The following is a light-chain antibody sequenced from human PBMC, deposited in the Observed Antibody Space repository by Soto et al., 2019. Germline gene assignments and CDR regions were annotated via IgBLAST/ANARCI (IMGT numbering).Light chain of an antibody. CDR2: DVT. CDR1: SSDVGDFNY. CDR3: SSYSSSTTHVV. V-gene: IGLV2-14*03. Sequence: QSVLTQPASVSGSPGRSVTISCTGTSSDVGDFNYVSWYQHLPGRAPKLIIYDVTNRPSGISYRFSASKSGRTASLTISGLQPEDEAYYYCSSYSSSTTHVVFGGGTKLTVL. J-gene: IGLJ2*01.